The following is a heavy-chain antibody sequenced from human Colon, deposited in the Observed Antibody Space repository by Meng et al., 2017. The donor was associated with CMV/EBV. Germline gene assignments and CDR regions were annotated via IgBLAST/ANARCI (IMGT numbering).Heavy chain of an antibody. Sequence: SCAASGFNLNTYSMNWVRQAPGKGLEWVASISISSSYIYYADSVKGRFTISRDNAKNTSSLHMNSLRAEDTALYYCARGGSRSYFFDSWGQGTLVTVSS. D-gene: IGHD3-10*01. CDR3: ARGGSRSYFFDS. V-gene: IGHV3-21*01. J-gene: IGHJ4*02. CDR2: ISISSSYI. CDR1: GFNLNTYS.